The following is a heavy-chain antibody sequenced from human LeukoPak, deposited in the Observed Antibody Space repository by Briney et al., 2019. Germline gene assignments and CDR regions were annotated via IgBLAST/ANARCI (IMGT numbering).Heavy chain of an antibody. Sequence: PSETLSLTCTVSGGSISSYYWSWIRQPPGKGLEWIGYIYYSGSTNYNPSLKSRVTISVDTSKNQFSLKLSSVTAADTAVYYCARRSYYYDSSGYPPEDYFDYWGQGTLVTVSS. CDR1: GGSISSYY. CDR3: ARRSYYYDSSGYPPEDYFDY. V-gene: IGHV4-59*08. D-gene: IGHD3-22*01. J-gene: IGHJ4*02. CDR2: IYYSGST.